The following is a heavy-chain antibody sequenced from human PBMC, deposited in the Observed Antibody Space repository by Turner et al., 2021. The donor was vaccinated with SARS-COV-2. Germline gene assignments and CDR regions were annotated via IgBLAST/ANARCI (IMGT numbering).Heavy chain of an antibody. Sequence: EVQLLESGGGLVQPGGSLRLSCAATGFTFSSYVMSWVRQAPVKGLEWVSAISGSGGSTYYADSVKGRFTISRDNSKNTLYLQMNSLRAEDKAVYYCAKDGGSGRPRGYYYYYGIDVWGQGTTVTVSS. J-gene: IGHJ6*02. CDR3: AKDGGSGRPRGYYYYYGIDV. CDR2: ISGSGGST. D-gene: IGHD3-10*01. CDR1: GFTFSSYV. V-gene: IGHV3-23*01.